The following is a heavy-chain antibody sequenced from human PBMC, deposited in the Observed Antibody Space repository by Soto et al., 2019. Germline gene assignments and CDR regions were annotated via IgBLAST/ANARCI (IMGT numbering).Heavy chain of an antibody. V-gene: IGHV4-34*01. J-gene: IGHJ5*02. Sequence: SEPLSLTCAVYGGSFSGYSWSWIRQPPGKGLEWIGEINHSGSTNYNPSLKSRVTISVDTSKNQFSLKLSSVTAADTAVYYCARGWFGESNWFDPWGQATLVTVPP. D-gene: IGHD3-10*01. CDR1: GGSFSGYS. CDR3: ARGWFGESNWFDP. CDR2: INHSGST.